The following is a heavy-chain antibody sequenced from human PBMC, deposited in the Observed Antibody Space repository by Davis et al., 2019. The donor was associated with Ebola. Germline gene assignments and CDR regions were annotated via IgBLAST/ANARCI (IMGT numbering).Heavy chain of an antibody. CDR3: AKGEGVLWWPYGMDV. V-gene: IGHV3-7*03. CDR2: IKQDGSEK. Sequence: GGSLRLSCAASGFTFSSYWMSWVRQAPGKGLEWVANIKQDGSEKYYVDSVKGRFTISRDNAKNSLYLQMNSLRAEDTAVYYCAKGEGVLWWPYGMDVWGQGTTVTVSS. J-gene: IGHJ6*02. D-gene: IGHD2-21*01. CDR1: GFTFSSYW.